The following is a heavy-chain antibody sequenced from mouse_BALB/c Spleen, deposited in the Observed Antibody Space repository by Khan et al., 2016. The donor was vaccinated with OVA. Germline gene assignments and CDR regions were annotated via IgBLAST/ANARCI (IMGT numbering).Heavy chain of an antibody. CDR1: GYTFTDFY. CDR3: ARRTYFGYTFAY. CDR2: ISPGSGDT. Sequence: QVQLKQSGAELARPGASVKLSCKASGYTFTDFYINWVKQRTGQGLEWIGEISPGSGDTYYNEKFKGKATLTADKSSSTASMQLSSLTSEASAVYFCARRTYFGYTFAYWGQGTLVTVSA. D-gene: IGHD1-2*01. V-gene: IGHV1-77*01. J-gene: IGHJ3*01.